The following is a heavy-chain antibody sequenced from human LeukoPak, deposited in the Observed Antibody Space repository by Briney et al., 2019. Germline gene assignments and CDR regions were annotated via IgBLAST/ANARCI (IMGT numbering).Heavy chain of an antibody. J-gene: IGHJ6*02. D-gene: IGHD3-22*01. Sequence: SLRLSCTVSGFTFDDYAMHWARHPPGKGLEWVAGITWNRDNIGYGDSVKGRFTISRDNVKNVLYLQMNSLRPEDTALYYCAKDLSSAITSALVLDVWGQGTTVTVS. CDR1: GFTFDDYA. V-gene: IGHV3-9*01. CDR3: AKDLSSAITSALVLDV. CDR2: ITWNRDNI.